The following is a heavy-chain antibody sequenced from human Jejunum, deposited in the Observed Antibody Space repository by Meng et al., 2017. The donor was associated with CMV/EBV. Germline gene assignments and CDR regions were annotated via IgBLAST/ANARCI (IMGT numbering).Heavy chain of an antibody. CDR2: LWYDGSRT. CDR1: GFPLNSYG. J-gene: IGHJ4*02. CDR3: ARDNDGSSHYSQFDY. V-gene: IGHV3-33*01. Sequence: SGFPLNSYGIHWVRQFPGKGLEWVAVLWYDGSRTYFADSVQGRFSISRDDSKNTVYLQMNSLRAEDTAVYYCARDNDGSSHYSQFDYWGQGTLVTVSS. D-gene: IGHD3-22*01.